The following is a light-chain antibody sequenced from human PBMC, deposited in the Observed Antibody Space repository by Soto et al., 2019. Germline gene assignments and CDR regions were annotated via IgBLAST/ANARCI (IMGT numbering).Light chain of an antibody. CDR1: NSDVGGYNS. CDR3: CSYAGSSTKYV. V-gene: IGLV2-11*01. J-gene: IGLJ1*01. Sequence: QSVLTQPRSVSGSPGQSVTISCSGTNSDVGGYNSVAWYQQKPGEAPKLLLYSVTKRPSGVPDRFSGSKSGNMASLIISGLQAEDEAGYYCCSYAGSSTKYVFGTGTKLTVL. CDR2: SVT.